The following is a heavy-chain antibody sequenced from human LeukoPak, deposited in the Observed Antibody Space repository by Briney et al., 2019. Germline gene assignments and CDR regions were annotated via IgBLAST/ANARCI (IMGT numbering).Heavy chain of an antibody. CDR2: ISGSGGST. Sequence: GGSLRLSCAASGFTFSSYAMSWVRQAPGKGLEWVSAISGSGGSTYYADSVKGRFTISRDNSKNTLYLQMNSLRAEDTAVYYCAKDDYPTYYDILTGCRTSKYFQHWGQGTLVTVSS. D-gene: IGHD3-9*01. CDR1: GFTFSSYA. V-gene: IGHV3-23*01. CDR3: AKDDYPTYYDILTGCRTSKYFQH. J-gene: IGHJ1*01.